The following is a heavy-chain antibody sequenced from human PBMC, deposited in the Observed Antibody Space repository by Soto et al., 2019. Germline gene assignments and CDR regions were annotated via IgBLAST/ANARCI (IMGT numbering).Heavy chain of an antibody. CDR1: GGSISSGGYS. V-gene: IGHV4-30-2*01. Sequence: LSLTCAVSGGSISSGGYSWNWIRQPPGKSLEWIGYIYHSGYTFYNPSLKSRVTISVDKSKNQFSLKLSSVTAADTAVYYCARVPGPWGQGTLVTVSS. J-gene: IGHJ5*02. CDR3: ARVPGP. CDR2: IYHSGYT.